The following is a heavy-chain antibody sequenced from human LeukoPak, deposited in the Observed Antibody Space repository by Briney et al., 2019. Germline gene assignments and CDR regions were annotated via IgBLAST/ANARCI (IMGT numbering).Heavy chain of an antibody. J-gene: IGHJ6*03. CDR1: GFTFSSYW. D-gene: IGHD5-12*01. CDR3: IRTLIVATSPYMDV. V-gene: IGHV3-74*01. Sequence: SGGSLRLSCAASGFTFSSYWMHWVRQAPGKGLVWVSRVNSDGTGTTYADSVEGRFTISRDNAKNTVYLQMNSLGAEDTAIYYCIRTLIVATSPYMDVWGKGTTVTVSS. CDR2: VNSDGTGT.